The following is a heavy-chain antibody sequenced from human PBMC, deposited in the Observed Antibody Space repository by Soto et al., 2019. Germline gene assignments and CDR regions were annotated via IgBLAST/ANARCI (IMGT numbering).Heavy chain of an antibody. D-gene: IGHD2-15*01. V-gene: IGHV3-74*01. Sequence: GGSLRLSCAASGFTFSSHWVHWVRQAPGKGLVWVSRINSDGSRITYADSVKGRFTISRDNAKNTLYLQMNSLRAEDTAVYYCARPFPWYCSGNRCEEGVVAFDIWGQGTMVTVSS. CDR1: GFTFSSHW. CDR3: ARPFPWYCSGNRCEEGVVAFDI. J-gene: IGHJ3*02. CDR2: INSDGSRI.